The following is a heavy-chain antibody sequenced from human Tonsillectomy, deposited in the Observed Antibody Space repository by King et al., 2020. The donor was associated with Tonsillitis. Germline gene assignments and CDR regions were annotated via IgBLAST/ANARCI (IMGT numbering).Heavy chain of an antibody. CDR2: ISYDASFE. CDR3: AREGGAGSPVTSGAFDI. D-gene: IGHD4-17*01. Sequence: VQLVESGGGVVQPGRSLRLSCAASGFTFSDYTMHWVRQAPGKGLEWVAVISYDASFEYFADSVKGLFTIYRDNSRNTLSLQMNSLRAEDAAVYSCAREGGAGSPVTSGAFDIWGQGTMVTVSS. CDR1: GFTFSDYT. J-gene: IGHJ3*02. V-gene: IGHV3-30-3*01.